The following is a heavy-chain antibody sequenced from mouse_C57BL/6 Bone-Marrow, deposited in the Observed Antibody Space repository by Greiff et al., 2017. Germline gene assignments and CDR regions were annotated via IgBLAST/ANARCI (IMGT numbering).Heavy chain of an antibody. Sequence: VQLQQPGAELVMPGASVKLSCKASGYTFTSYWMHWVKQRPGQGLEWIGEIDPSDSYTNYNQKFKGKSTLTVDKSSSTAYMQLSSLTSEDSAVYYCARLGRFDYWGQGTTLTGSS. V-gene: IGHV1-69*01. CDR1: GYTFTSYW. D-gene: IGHD4-1*01. CDR2: IDPSDSYT. CDR3: ARLGRFDY. J-gene: IGHJ2*01.